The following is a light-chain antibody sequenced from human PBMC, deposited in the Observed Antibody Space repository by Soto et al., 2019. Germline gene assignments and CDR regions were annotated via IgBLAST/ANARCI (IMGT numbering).Light chain of an antibody. CDR1: QSIRSW. CDR2: DAY. Sequence: DIQMTQSPSILSASVGDRVPITCRASQSIRSWLAWYQQKPGKAPKLLIYDAYSLESGVPSRFSGRRSATEFTLTIAALQPEDFATYYCQQYESYSPLTFGGGTKGEIK. CDR3: QQYESYSPLT. J-gene: IGKJ4*01. V-gene: IGKV1-5*01.